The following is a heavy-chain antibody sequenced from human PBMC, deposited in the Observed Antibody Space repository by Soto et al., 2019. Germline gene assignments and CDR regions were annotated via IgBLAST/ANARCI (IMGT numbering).Heavy chain of an antibody. CDR1: GYTFTSYG. J-gene: IGHJ6*02. V-gene: IGHV1-18*01. Sequence: QVQLVQSGAEVKKPGASVKVSCKASGYTFTSYGISWVRQAPGQGLEWMGWIRAYNGNTNYDQKLKGRVTMTTDTATSTAYRGLRGLRYDDSAVYCCARDLPTMDVWGQGTTVTVSS. CDR3: ARDLPTMDV. CDR2: IRAYNGNT.